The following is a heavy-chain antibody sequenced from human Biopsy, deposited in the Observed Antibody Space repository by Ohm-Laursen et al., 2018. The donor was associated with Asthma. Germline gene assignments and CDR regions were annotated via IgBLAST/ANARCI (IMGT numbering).Heavy chain of an antibody. J-gene: IGHJ4*02. D-gene: IGHD3-3*01. Sequence: GSSVKVSCKASGGSFSNFAFSWVRQAPGHGLEWMGTILTKFDITSYAEKFQGRVTITADKSTSTTYMELSRLRSEDTAVYYCARSYYTDSYPVLVLDYWGQGTLATVSS. CDR1: GGSFSNFA. CDR2: ILTKFDIT. V-gene: IGHV1-69*04. CDR3: ARSYYTDSYPVLVLDY.